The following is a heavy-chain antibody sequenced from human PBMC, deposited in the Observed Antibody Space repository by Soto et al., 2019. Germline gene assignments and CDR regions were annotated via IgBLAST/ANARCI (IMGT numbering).Heavy chain of an antibody. CDR2: IYTGGST. CDR1: GFTVSRDY. V-gene: IGHV3-53*01. Sequence: GGSLRLSCAASGFTVSRDYMSWVRQAPGKGLEWVSVIYTGGSTYYADSVKGRFTFSRDNSKNTLYLQMNSLRAEDTAVYYCAKFPPLRSFDYWGQGTLVTVSS. J-gene: IGHJ4*02. CDR3: AKFPPLRSFDY. D-gene: IGHD4-17*01.